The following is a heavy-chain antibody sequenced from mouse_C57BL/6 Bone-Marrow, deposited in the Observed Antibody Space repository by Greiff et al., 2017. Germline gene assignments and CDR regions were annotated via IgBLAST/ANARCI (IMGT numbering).Heavy chain of an antibody. CDR3: ARPYGSRGHFDY. V-gene: IGHV1-55*01. CDR1: GYTFTSYW. CDR2: IYPGSGST. Sequence: QVQLKQPGAELVKPGASVKMSCKASGYTFTSYWITWVKQRPGQGLEWIGDIYPGSGSTNYNEKFKSKATLTVDTSSSTAYMQLSSLTSEDSAVYYCARPYGSRGHFDYWGQGTTLTVSS. J-gene: IGHJ2*01. D-gene: IGHD1-1*01.